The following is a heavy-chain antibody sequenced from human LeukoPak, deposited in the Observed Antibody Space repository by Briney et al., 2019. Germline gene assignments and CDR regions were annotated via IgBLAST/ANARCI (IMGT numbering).Heavy chain of an antibody. CDR3: ARDNWFDP. CDR2: ISSSSTYI. V-gene: IGHV3-21*01. Sequence: PGGSLRLSCAASGFTFSSYSMNWVRQAPGKGLEWVSSISSSSTYIYYADSVKGQFTISRDNAKNSLYLQMNSLRAEDTGIYYCARDNWFDPWGQGTLVTISS. J-gene: IGHJ5*02. CDR1: GFTFSSYS.